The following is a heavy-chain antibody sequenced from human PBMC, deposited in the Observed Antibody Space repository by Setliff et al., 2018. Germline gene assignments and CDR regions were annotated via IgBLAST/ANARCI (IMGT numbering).Heavy chain of an antibody. CDR2: IYYSGST. D-gene: IGHD3-16*01. V-gene: IGHV4-59*01. Sequence: KPSETLSLTCTVSGGSISSYYWSWIRQPPGKRLEWIGYIYYSGSTNYNPSLESRVTISVDTSKNQFSLRLNSATAADTAVYYCARLRGAFDYWGRGTMVTVS. CDR1: GGSISSYY. CDR3: ARLRGAFDY. J-gene: IGHJ4*02.